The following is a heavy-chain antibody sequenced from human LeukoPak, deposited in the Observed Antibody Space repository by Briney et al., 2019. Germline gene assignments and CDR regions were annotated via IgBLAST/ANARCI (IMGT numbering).Heavy chain of an antibody. D-gene: IGHD3-9*01. CDR3: ARLLVIMDNDAFDI. CDR1: GYSFTSYW. J-gene: IGHJ3*02. V-gene: IGHV5-51*01. Sequence: GESLKISCKGSGYSFTSYWIGWVRQIPGKGLEWMGIIYPGDYNTRYSSSFQGQVPISADKSITTDYLQWSSLKASDTAMYYCARLLVIMDNDAFDIWGQGTMVTVSS. CDR2: IYPGDYNT.